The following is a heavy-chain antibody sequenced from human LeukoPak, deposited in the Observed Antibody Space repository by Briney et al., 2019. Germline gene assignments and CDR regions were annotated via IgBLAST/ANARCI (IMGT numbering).Heavy chain of an antibody. J-gene: IGHJ4*02. V-gene: IGHV3-48*04. CDR2: PSSSGSTI. D-gene: IGHD3-10*01. Sequence: PGGSLRLSCAASGFTFSSYSMNWVRQAPGKGLEWVSSPSSSGSTIYYADSVKGRFTISRDNAKNSLYLQMNSLRAEDTAVYYCARGYYGSGSYWFDYWGQGTLVTVSS. CDR3: ARGYYGSGSYWFDY. CDR1: GFTFSSYS.